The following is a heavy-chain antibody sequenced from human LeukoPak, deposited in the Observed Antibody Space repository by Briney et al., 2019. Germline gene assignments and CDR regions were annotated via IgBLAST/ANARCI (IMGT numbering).Heavy chain of an antibody. CDR3: ASAGDTSDYFYFSAFDI. D-gene: IGHD3-22*01. V-gene: IGHV5-51*01. CDR2: IYPGDSDT. Sequence: PGESLKISCQGSGYSFTNSWIGWVRQMPGKGLEWMGIIYPGDSDTTYSPSFQGQVTISADKSISTAYLQWSSLKASGTAMYYCASAGDTSDYFYFSAFDIWGQGTMVTVSS. CDR1: GYSFTNSW. J-gene: IGHJ3*02.